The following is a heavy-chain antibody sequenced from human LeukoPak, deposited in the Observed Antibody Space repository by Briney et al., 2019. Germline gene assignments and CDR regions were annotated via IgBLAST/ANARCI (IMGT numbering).Heavy chain of an antibody. V-gene: IGHV3-49*04. D-gene: IGHD1-7*01. J-gene: IGHJ4*02. CDR3: IGEGTTDY. CDR2: ITTKAYGDIT. Sequence: GSLRLSCTGSGFTFGDYSISWVRQAPGKGLEWAGFITTKAYGDITKYAASVKGRFTISRDDSKSIAYLQMNSLETDDTATYYCIGEGTTDYWSQGSLVTVSS. CDR1: GFTFGDYS.